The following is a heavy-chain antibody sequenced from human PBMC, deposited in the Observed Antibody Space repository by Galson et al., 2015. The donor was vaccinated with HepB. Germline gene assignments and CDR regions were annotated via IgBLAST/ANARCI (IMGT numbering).Heavy chain of an antibody. Sequence: SVKVSCKASGGTFSSYTISWVRQAPGQGLEWMGRIIPILGIANYAQKFQGRVTITADKSTSTAYMELSSLRSEDTAVYYCARGGSITIVRATVGAFDIWGQGTMVTVSS. J-gene: IGHJ3*02. CDR3: ARGGSITIVRATVGAFDI. CDR1: GGTFSSYT. CDR2: IIPILGIA. D-gene: IGHD3-10*01. V-gene: IGHV1-69*02.